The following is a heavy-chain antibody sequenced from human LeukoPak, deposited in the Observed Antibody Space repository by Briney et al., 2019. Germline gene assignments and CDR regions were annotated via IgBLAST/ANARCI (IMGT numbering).Heavy chain of an antibody. Sequence: SVKVSCKASGGTFSSYAISLVRQARGQGLEWMGRIIPIFGTANYAQKFQGRVTITTDESTSTAYMELSSLRSEDTAVYYCASSYSGRYGGQEGYFDYWGQGTLVTVSS. CDR1: GGTFSSYA. V-gene: IGHV1-69*05. CDR3: ASSYSGRYGGQEGYFDY. CDR2: IIPIFGTA. J-gene: IGHJ4*02. D-gene: IGHD1-26*01.